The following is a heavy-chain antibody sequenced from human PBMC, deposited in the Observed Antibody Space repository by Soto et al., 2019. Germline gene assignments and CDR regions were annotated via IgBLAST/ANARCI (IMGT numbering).Heavy chain of an antibody. D-gene: IGHD3-9*01. Sequence: QVQLVESGGGLVKPGGSLRLSCAASGFTFSDYYMSWVAQAPGKGLEWVSYISSSGSTINYADSVKGRFTISRDNAKNSLFLQMNSLRAEDTAVYYCARVGDYDVLTGFSPFDCWGQGTLVTVSS. V-gene: IGHV3-11*01. J-gene: IGHJ4*02. CDR1: GFTFSDYY. CDR2: ISSSGSTI. CDR3: ARVGDYDVLTGFSPFDC.